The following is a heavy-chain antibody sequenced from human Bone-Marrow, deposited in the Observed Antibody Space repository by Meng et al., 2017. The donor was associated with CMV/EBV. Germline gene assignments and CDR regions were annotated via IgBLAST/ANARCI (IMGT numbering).Heavy chain of an antibody. Sequence: SETRSLTCALPGDSVSSNSAAWNWIRQSPSRGLEWLGRTYYRSKWYNDYAVSVKCRITINPDTSKNQFPLQLNSVNPECTAVYYCARGPHYDSSGYYFVLALPRSYYFDYWAQGTLVTVSS. D-gene: IGHD3-22*01. CDR3: ARGPHYDSSGYYFVLALPRSYYFDY. CDR2: TYYRSKWYN. V-gene: IGHV6-1*01. CDR1: GDSVSSNSAA. J-gene: IGHJ4*02.